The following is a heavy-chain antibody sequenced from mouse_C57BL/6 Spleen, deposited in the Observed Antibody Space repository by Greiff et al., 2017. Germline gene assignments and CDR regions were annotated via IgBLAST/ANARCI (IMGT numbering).Heavy chain of an antibody. D-gene: IGHD2-3*01. CDR1: GYSITSGYY. Sequence: EVKVEESGPGLVKPSLSLSLTCSVTGYSITSGYYWNWIRQFPGNKLEWMGYISYDGSNNYNPSLKNRISITRDTSKNQFFLKLNSVTTEDTATYYCAIYDGYFDYWGQGTTLTVSS. CDR2: ISYDGSN. CDR3: AIYDGYFDY. V-gene: IGHV3-6*01. J-gene: IGHJ2*01.